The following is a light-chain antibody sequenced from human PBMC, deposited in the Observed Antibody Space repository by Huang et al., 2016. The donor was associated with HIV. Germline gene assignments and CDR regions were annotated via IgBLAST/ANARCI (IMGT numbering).Light chain of an antibody. Sequence: ETVMTQSPATLSVSPGEGATLSCRASQGVNSNLAWYQQRPGQAPRRLIYGASTRATGIPGRFSGSGSGTEFTLSISSLQSEDFAVYYCLQYNKWPPYTFGQGTNLEIK. CDR2: GAS. CDR1: QGVNSN. J-gene: IGKJ2*01. CDR3: LQYNKWPPYT. V-gene: IGKV3-15*01.